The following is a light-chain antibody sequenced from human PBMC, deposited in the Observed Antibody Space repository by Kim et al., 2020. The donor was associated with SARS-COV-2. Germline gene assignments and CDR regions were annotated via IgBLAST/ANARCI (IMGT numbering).Light chain of an antibody. CDR1: QSFLYSSNNKNY. J-gene: IGKJ1*01. V-gene: IGKV4-1*01. Sequence: ANDNCKSSQSFLYSSNNKNYLAWYQQKPGQPPKLLIYWASTRESGVPDRFSGSGSGTGFTLTISSLQAEDVAVYYCQQYYSTPPTFGQGTKVDIK. CDR3: QQYYSTPPT. CDR2: WAS.